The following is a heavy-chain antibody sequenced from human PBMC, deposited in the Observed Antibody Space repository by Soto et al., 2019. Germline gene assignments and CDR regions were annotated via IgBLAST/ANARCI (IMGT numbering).Heavy chain of an antibody. V-gene: IGHV4-34*01. CDR2: INHSGST. J-gene: IGHJ4*02. Sequence: NPSETLSLTCAVYGGSFSGYYWSWIRQPPGKGLEWIGEINHSGSTNYNPSLKSRVTISVDTSKNQFSLKLSSVTAADTAVYYCARGLRDIVVVVAAFDYWGQGTLVTVSS. D-gene: IGHD2-15*01. CDR1: GGSFSGYY. CDR3: ARGLRDIVVVVAAFDY.